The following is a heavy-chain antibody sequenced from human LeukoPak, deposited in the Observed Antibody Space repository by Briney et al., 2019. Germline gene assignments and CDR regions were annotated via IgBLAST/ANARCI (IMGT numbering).Heavy chain of an antibody. V-gene: IGHV4-39*01. Sequence: SETLSLTCTVSGGSISSSSYYWGWIRQPPGKGLEWIGSIYYSGSTYYNQSLKSRVTISVDTSKNQFSLKLSSVTAADTAVYYCARPSIVVVPAAAFDYWGQGTLVTVSS. CDR2: IYYSGST. D-gene: IGHD2-2*01. J-gene: IGHJ4*02. CDR3: ARPSIVVVPAAAFDY. CDR1: GGSISSSSYY.